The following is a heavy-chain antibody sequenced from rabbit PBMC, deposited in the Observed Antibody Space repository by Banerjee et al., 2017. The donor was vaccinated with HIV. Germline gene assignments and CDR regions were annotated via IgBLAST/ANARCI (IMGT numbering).Heavy chain of an antibody. V-gene: IGHV1S40*01. CDR2: IYNGDGST. CDR3: ARGGYTYVYVGGGYATKFNL. J-gene: IGHJ4*01. CDR1: RFDFSSGYD. D-gene: IGHD8-1*01. Sequence: QPLEESGGDLVKPGASLTLTCTASRFDFSSGYDIYWVRQAPGKGPEWIACIYNGDGSTYYASWAKGRFTISKTSSTTVTLQMTSLTAADTATYFCARGGYTYVYVGGGYATKFNLWGPGTLVTVS.